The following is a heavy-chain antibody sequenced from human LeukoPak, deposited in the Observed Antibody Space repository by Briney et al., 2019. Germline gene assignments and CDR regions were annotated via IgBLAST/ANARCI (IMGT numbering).Heavy chain of an antibody. CDR2: INHSGST. V-gene: IGHV4-34*01. CDR3: AREKYYDILTGYTYPYYFDY. D-gene: IGHD3-9*01. CDR1: GGSFSGYY. Sequence: SETLSLTCAVYGGSFSGYYWSWIRQPPGKGLEWIGEINHSGSTNYNPSHKNRVTISVDPSKNQFSLKLSSVTAADTAVYYCAREKYYDILTGYTYPYYFDYWGQGTLVTVCS. J-gene: IGHJ4*02.